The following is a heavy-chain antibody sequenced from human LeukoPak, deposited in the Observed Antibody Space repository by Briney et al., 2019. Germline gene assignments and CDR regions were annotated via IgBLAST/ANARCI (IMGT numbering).Heavy chain of an antibody. J-gene: IGHJ5*02. CDR2: ISSSGSTI. CDR3: ARNGYCSSTSCYASNWFDP. CDR1: GFTFSSYE. D-gene: IGHD2-2*03. V-gene: IGHV3-48*03. Sequence: GGSLRLXCAASGFTFSSYEMNWVRQAPGKGLEWVSYISSSGSTIYYADSVKGRFTISRDNAKNSLYLQMNSLRAEDTAVYYCARNGYCSSTSCYASNWFDPWGQGTLVTVSS.